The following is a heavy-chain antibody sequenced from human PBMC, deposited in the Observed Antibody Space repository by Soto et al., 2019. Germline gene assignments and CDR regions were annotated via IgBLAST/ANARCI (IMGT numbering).Heavy chain of an antibody. V-gene: IGHV1-3*01. CDR1: GYTFMTYA. J-gene: IGHJ1*01. CDR3: ARVRMLWYVELSH. CDR2: INPGNGNT. D-gene: IGHD3-16*02. Sequence: VQLVQSGAEVKKPGASVKISCKTSGYTFMTYALHWVRQAPGQRPEWMGWINPGNGNTEYSQKLQGRVTITRDTSARTVFMEVSNMTSENTAVYYCARVRMLWYVELSHWCQ.